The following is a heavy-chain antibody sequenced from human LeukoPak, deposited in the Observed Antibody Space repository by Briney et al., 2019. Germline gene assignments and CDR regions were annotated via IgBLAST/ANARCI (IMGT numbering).Heavy chain of an antibody. Sequence: PSETLSLTCTVSGGSISSYYWSWIRQPPGKGPEWIGYIYYSGSTNYNPSLKSRVTISVDTSKNQFSLKLSSVTAADTAVYYCARHAGGSYAFDYWGQGTLVTVSS. D-gene: IGHD1-26*01. CDR2: IYYSGST. CDR1: GGSISSYY. J-gene: IGHJ4*02. CDR3: ARHAGGSYAFDY. V-gene: IGHV4-59*08.